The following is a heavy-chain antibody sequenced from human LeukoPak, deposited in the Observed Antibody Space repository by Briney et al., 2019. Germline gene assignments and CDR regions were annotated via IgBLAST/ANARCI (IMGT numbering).Heavy chain of an antibody. CDR2: ISGSGGST. Sequence: GGSLRISCAASGFTFSSYAMSWVRQAPGKGLEWVSAISGSGGSTYYADSVKGRFTISRDNSKNTLYLQMNSLRAEDTAVYYCAKDYSSSWYPYYFDYWGQGTMVTVSS. D-gene: IGHD6-13*01. CDR3: AKDYSSSWYPYYFDY. J-gene: IGHJ4*02. CDR1: GFTFSSYA. V-gene: IGHV3-23*01.